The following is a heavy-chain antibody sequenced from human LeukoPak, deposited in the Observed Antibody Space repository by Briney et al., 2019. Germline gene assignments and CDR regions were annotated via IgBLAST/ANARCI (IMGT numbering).Heavy chain of an antibody. Sequence: GGSLRLSCAASGFTFSSYEMNWVRQAPGKGLEWVGRIKNKIASGTTDYAAPVKGRFTISRDDSKNTLFLQMNSLETEDTAMYYCTTNDAFDIWGQGTMVTVSS. J-gene: IGHJ3*02. CDR3: TTNDAFDI. CDR2: IKNKIASGTT. CDR1: GFTFSSYE. V-gene: IGHV3-15*01.